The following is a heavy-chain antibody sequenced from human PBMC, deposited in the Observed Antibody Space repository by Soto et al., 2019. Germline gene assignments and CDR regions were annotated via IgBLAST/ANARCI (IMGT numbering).Heavy chain of an antibody. V-gene: IGHV1-69*13. CDR2: IIPIFGTA. Sequence: PSVKVSCKASGGTFSSYAISWVRQAPGQGLEWMGGIIPIFGTANYAQKFQGRVTITADESTSTAYMELSSLRSEDTAVYYCAREGGTAMVPTRVYYYGMDVWGQGTTVTVSS. CDR1: GGTFSSYA. CDR3: AREGGTAMVPTRVYYYGMDV. J-gene: IGHJ6*02. D-gene: IGHD5-18*01.